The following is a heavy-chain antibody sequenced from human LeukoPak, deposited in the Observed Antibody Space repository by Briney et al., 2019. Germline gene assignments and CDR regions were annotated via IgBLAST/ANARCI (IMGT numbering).Heavy chain of an antibody. V-gene: IGHV3-23*01. CDR3: ARVRSSGSPLDY. Sequence: LPGGSLRLSCAASGFTFSSYAMSWVRQAPGKGLEWVSAISGSGGSTYYADSVKGRFTISRDSSKNTLYLQMNSLRAEDTAVYYCARVRSSGSPLDYWGQGTLVTVSS. J-gene: IGHJ4*02. D-gene: IGHD3-22*01. CDR2: ISGSGGST. CDR1: GFTFSSYA.